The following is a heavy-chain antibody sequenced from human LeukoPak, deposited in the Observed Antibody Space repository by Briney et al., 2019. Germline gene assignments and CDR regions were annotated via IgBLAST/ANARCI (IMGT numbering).Heavy chain of an antibody. Sequence: GGSLRLSCAASGFTFSSYEMNWVRQAPGKGLEWVSYISGSGSTIYYADSVKGRFTISRDNAKNSLYLQMNSLRAEDTAVYYCARGLSRDGYFIDYWGQGTLVTVSS. J-gene: IGHJ4*02. CDR3: ARGLSRDGYFIDY. CDR2: ISGSGSTI. CDR1: GFTFSSYE. V-gene: IGHV3-48*03. D-gene: IGHD5-24*01.